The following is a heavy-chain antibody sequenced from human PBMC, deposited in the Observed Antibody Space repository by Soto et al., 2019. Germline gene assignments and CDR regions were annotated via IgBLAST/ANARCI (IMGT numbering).Heavy chain of an antibody. V-gene: IGHV4-39*01. Sequence: QLQLQESGPGLVKPSETLSLTCTVSGGSISSSSYYWGWIRQPPGKGLEWIGSIYYSGSTYYNPSLKSRVTISVDPSKNQFSLKLSSVTAADTAVYYCARGGGDYYGSGSHPKNYYGMDVWGQGTTVTVSS. D-gene: IGHD3-10*01. CDR2: IYYSGST. CDR1: GGSISSSSYY. CDR3: ARGGGDYYGSGSHPKNYYGMDV. J-gene: IGHJ6*02.